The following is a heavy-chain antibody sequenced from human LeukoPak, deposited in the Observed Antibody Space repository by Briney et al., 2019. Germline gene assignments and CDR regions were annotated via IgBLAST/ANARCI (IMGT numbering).Heavy chain of an antibody. Sequence: GGSLRLSCAASGFTFSSYAMSWVRQAPGKGPEWVSAISGSGGSTYYADSVKGRFTISRDNSKNTLYLQMNSLRAEDTAVYYCAKDGGPYSSGSFDYWGQGTLVTVSS. CDR1: GFTFSSYA. D-gene: IGHD6-19*01. CDR2: ISGSGGST. J-gene: IGHJ4*02. V-gene: IGHV3-23*01. CDR3: AKDGGPYSSGSFDY.